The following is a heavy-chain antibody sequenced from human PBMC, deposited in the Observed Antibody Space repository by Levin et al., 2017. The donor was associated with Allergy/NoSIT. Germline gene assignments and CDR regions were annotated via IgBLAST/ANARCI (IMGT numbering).Heavy chain of an antibody. CDR1: GFTFSSYA. Sequence: GGSLRLSCAASGFTFSSYAMSWVRQAPGKGLEWVSAISGSGGSTYYADSVMGRFTISRDNSKNTLYLQMNSLRADDPSVYYCAKVPDVVATTVFDYCGQRALDTVSS. CDR3: AKVPDVVATTVFDY. CDR2: ISGSGGST. V-gene: IGHV3-23*01. D-gene: IGHD5-12*01. J-gene: IGHJ4*02.